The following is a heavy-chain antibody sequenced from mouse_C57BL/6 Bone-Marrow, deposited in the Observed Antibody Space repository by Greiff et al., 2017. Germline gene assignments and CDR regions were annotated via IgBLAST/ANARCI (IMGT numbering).Heavy chain of an antibody. CDR2: IDPNSGGT. D-gene: IGHD2-5*01. CDR3: ARWDYSNYEDAMDY. CDR1: GYTFTSYW. V-gene: IGHV1-72*01. J-gene: IGHJ4*01. Sequence: VKLQQPGAELVKPGASVKLSCKASGYTFTSYWMHWVKQRPGRGLEWIGRIDPNSGGTKYTEKFKSKATLTVDKPSSTAYMQLSSLTSEDSAVYYCARWDYSNYEDAMDYWGQGTSVTVSS.